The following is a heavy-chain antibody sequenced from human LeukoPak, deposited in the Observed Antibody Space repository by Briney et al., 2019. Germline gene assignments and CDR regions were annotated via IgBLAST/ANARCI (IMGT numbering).Heavy chain of an antibody. Sequence: ASVKVSCKASGYTFTSYSMNWVRQAPGQGLEWMGWINPNSGGTNYAQKFQGRVTMTRDTSISTAYMELSRLRSDDTAVYYCAREAIGTNSSGLNWGQGTLVTVSS. V-gene: IGHV1-2*02. CDR1: GYTFTSYS. D-gene: IGHD3-22*01. CDR3: AREAIGTNSSGLN. CDR2: INPNSGGT. J-gene: IGHJ4*02.